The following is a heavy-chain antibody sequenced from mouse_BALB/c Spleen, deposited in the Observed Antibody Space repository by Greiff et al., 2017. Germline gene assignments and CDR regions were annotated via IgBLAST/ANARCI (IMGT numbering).Heavy chain of an antibody. CDR3: ARRITTVVATADY. CDR1: GYTFTSYT. J-gene: IGHJ2*01. D-gene: IGHD1-1*01. V-gene: IGHV1-4*01. Sequence: VKLQQSGAELARPGASVKMSCKASGYTFTSYTMHWVKQRPGQGLEWIGYINPSSGYTNYNQKFKDKATLTADKSSSTAYMQLSSLTSEDSAVYYCARRITTVVATADYWGQGTTLTVSS. CDR2: INPSSGYT.